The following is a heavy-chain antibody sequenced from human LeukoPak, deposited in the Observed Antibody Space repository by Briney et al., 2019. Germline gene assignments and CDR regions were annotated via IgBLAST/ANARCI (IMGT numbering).Heavy chain of an antibody. V-gene: IGHV4-38-2*01. D-gene: IGHD6-25*01. Sequence: SETLSLTCAVSSYPISSGYYWGWNRQPPGKGLEWIGSIYRDGSTYYNPSLKSRVTISVDTSRNQFSLDLSSVTAADTAVYYCARLAAATSFDYWGQGTLVTVSS. J-gene: IGHJ4*02. CDR1: SYPISSGYY. CDR3: ARLAAATSFDY. CDR2: IYRDGST.